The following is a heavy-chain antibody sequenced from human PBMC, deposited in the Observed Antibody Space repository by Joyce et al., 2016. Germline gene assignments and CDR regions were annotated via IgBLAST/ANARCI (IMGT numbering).Heavy chain of an antibody. CDR3: ARSFNFDCYDY. CDR2: MYRAGNS. J-gene: IGHJ4*02. CDR1: GFSLNSYY. V-gene: IGHV3-53*01. D-gene: IGHD3-9*01. Sequence: EVRLMESGGGLIRPGRSLRLSCAVSGFSLNSYYMSWVHQAPGKGLEWLAVMYRAGNSYYADSVKGRITLSRDTSKNTLFLQINSLRVEDTAVYYCARSFNFDCYDYWGQGTLVTVSS.